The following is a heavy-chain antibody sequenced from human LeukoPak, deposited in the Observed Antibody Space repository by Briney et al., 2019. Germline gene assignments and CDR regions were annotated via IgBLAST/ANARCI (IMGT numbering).Heavy chain of an antibody. J-gene: IGHJ4*02. Sequence: GGSLRLSCSASGFTFSRYAMDWVRQAPGKGLEYVSTISSNGGSTYYADSVKGRFTISRDDSKNTLYLRMSSLRAEDTAVYYCVKEGDYGYYFDYWGQGTLVTVSS. V-gene: IGHV3-64D*06. D-gene: IGHD3-16*01. CDR2: ISSNGGST. CDR1: GFTFSRYA. CDR3: VKEGDYGYYFDY.